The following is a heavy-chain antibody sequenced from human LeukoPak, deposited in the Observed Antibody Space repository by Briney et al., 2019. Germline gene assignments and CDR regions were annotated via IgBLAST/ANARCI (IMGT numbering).Heavy chain of an antibody. CDR1: GFPLSSYA. CDR3: AKDSDCSSTSCLGIFDY. V-gene: IGHV3-23*01. J-gene: IGHJ4*02. CDR2: ISGSGGST. Sequence: GSLRLSFAASGFPLSSYALSWVRQAPGKGLEWVPAISGSGGSTYYADSVKGRFTISRDNSKNTLYLQMNSLRAEDTAVYYCAKDSDCSSTSCLGIFDYWGQGTLVTVSS. D-gene: IGHD2-2*01.